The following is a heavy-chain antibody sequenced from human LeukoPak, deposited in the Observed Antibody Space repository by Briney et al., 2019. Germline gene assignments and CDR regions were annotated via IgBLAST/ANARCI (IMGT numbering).Heavy chain of an antibody. CDR1: GGTFSSYA. Sequence: TSVKVSCKASGGTFSSYAISWVRQAPEQGLEWMGRIIPILGIANYAQKFQGRVTITADKSTSTAYMELSSLRSEDTAVYYCARDSARDYGSYSWFDPWGQGTLVTVSS. D-gene: IGHD4-17*01. CDR2: IIPILGIA. V-gene: IGHV1-69*04. CDR3: ARDSARDYGSYSWFDP. J-gene: IGHJ5*02.